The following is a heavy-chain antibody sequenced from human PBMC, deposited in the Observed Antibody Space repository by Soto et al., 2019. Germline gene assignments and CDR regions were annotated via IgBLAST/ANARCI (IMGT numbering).Heavy chain of an antibody. J-gene: IGHJ6*02. D-gene: IGHD6-13*01. Sequence: GGSLILSCAASGFTFDDYTMHWVRQAPGKGLEWVSLISWDGGSTYYADSVKGRFTISRDNSKNSLYLQMNSLRTEDTALYYCAKDIGYIAAAGTDYYGMDVWGQGTTVTV. CDR2: ISWDGGST. V-gene: IGHV3-43*01. CDR3: AKDIGYIAAAGTDYYGMDV. CDR1: GFTFDDYT.